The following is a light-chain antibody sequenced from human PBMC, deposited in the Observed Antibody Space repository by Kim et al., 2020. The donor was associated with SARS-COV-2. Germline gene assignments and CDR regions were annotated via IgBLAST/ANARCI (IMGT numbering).Light chain of an antibody. V-gene: IGKV3-15*01. Sequence: EIVMTQSPVTLSVSPGERATLSCRASQSVSSDLAWYQQKPGQAPRLLIYGASTRATGIPARFSGSGSETEFTLTISSLQSEDFAVYYCQQYNNWPYTFGQGTKLEI. CDR2: GAS. CDR1: QSVSSD. CDR3: QQYNNWPYT. J-gene: IGKJ2*01.